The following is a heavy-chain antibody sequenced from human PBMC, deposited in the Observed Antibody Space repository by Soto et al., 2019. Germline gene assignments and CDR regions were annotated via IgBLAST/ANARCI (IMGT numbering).Heavy chain of an antibody. CDR2: IKTKSDGAVT. V-gene: IGHV3-15*05. J-gene: IGHJ4*02. CDR1: GLTLSDAL. D-gene: IGHD3-10*01. CDR3: AREWFGDFV. Sequence: EVQLVESGGGWVKPGGSLRLSCVGSGLTLSDALMNWVRQIPGKGPEWVGRIKTKSDGAVTDYAALAKGRFTISRDDSETTVYLQMNSLKTEDTAVYYCAREWFGDFVWGQGTLVTVSS.